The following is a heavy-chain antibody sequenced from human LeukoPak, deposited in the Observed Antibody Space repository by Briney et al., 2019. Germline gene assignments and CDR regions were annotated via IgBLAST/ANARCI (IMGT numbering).Heavy chain of an antibody. V-gene: IGHV3-23*01. CDR3: AKGNWRYFDY. CDR1: GFTFSSHV. D-gene: IGHD1-1*01. CDR2: ISGSGGST. J-gene: IGHJ4*02. Sequence: GGSLRLSCAPSGFTFSSHVMSCVRQAPGKGPEWVSAISGSGGSTYYADSVKGRFTISRDNSKNTLYLQMNSLGADDTAVYYCAKGNWRYFDYWGQGTLVTVSS.